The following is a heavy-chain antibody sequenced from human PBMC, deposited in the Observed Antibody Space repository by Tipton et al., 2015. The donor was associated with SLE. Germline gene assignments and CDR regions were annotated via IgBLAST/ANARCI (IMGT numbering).Heavy chain of an antibody. CDR2: VSYRGSP. J-gene: IGHJ4*02. V-gene: IGHV4-59*01. Sequence: TLSLTCSVSGGYISDYYWSWIRQAPGKELEWIGYVSYRGSPIYNPSLKSRVTMSLHTSRNQFSLKVNSLTAADTAVYYCVRGVNFEIWGQRTLVTVSS. CDR1: GGYISDYY. D-gene: IGHD5-24*01. CDR3: VRGVNFEI.